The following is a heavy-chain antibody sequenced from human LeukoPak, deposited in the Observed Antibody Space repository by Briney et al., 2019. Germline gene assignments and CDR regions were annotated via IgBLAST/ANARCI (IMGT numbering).Heavy chain of an antibody. D-gene: IGHD3-22*01. J-gene: IGHJ4*02. CDR1: GFTFSSYG. V-gene: IGHV3-30*18. CDR2: ISYDGSNK. Sequence: GRSLRLSCAASGFTFSSYGMHWVRQAPGKGLEWVAVISYDGSNKYYADSVKGRFTISRDNSKNTLYLQMNSLRAEDTAVYYCAKSFTMIVVVIDYWGQGTRVTVSS. CDR3: AKSFTMIVVVIDY.